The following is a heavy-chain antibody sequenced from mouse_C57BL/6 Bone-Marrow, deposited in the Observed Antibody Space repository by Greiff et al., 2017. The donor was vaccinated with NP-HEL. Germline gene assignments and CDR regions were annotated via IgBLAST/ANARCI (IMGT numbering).Heavy chain of an antibody. CDR1: GFTFSSYA. D-gene: IGHD4-1*01. Sequence: EVKVVESGGGLVKPGGSLKLSCAASGFTFSSYAMSWVRQTPEKRLEWVATISDGGSYTYYPDNVKGRFTISRDNAKNNLYLQMSHLKSEDTAMYYWARDLKLGRGGFAYWGQGTLVTVSA. CDR3: ARDLKLGRGGFAY. J-gene: IGHJ3*01. V-gene: IGHV5-4*01. CDR2: ISDGGSYT.